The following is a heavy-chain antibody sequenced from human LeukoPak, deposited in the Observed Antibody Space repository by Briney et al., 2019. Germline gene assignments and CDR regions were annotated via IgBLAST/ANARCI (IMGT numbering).Heavy chain of an antibody. V-gene: IGHV1-18*01. D-gene: IGHD2-15*01. CDR1: GYTFTNYG. Sequence: ASVKVSCKASGYTFTNYGISWVRQAPGQGLEWMGWICGKNGNTKYAQNVQGRVTVTTDTSTSTAYMELRSLRSDDTALYYCARGGVGGIYYGMVVWGQGATVTVSS. CDR2: ICGKNGNT. J-gene: IGHJ6*02. CDR3: ARGGVGGIYYGMVV.